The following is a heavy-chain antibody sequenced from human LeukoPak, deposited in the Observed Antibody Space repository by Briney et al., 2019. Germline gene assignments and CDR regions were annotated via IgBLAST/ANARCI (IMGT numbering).Heavy chain of an antibody. CDR1: AFTFSNAW. V-gene: IGHV3-15*01. D-gene: IGHD5-18*01. Sequence: GGSLRLSCAASAFTFSNAWMSGVRQAPGKGLEWVGRIKSKTDGGTTDYAAPVKGRFTISRDDSKNTLYLQMNSLKTEDTAVYYCTTATAMVPFAYWGQGTLVTVSS. CDR3: TTATAMVPFAY. J-gene: IGHJ4*02. CDR2: IKSKTDGGTT.